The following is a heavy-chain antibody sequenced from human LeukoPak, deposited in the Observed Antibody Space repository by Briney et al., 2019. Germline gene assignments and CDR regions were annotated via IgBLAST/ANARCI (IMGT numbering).Heavy chain of an antibody. V-gene: IGHV1-69*01. D-gene: IGHD2-15*01. CDR2: IIPIFGTA. CDR1: GGTFSSYA. J-gene: IGHJ5*02. Sequence: SVKVSCKASGGTFSSYAISWVRQAPGQGLEWMGGIIPIFGTANYAQKFQGRVTITADESTSTAYMELRSLRSDDTAVYYCARVVGRPDNWFDPWGQGTLVTVSS. CDR3: ARVVGRPDNWFDP.